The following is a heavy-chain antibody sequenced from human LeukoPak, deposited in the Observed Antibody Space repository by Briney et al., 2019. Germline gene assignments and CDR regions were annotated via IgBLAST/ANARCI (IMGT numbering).Heavy chain of an antibody. J-gene: IGHJ4*02. CDR1: GFTFSSYA. CDR2: ISGSGGST. D-gene: IGHD2-8*01. V-gene: IGHV3-23*01. Sequence: PGGSLRLSCAASGFTFSSYAMSWVRQAPGKGLEWVSAISGSGGSTYYADSVKGRFTISRDNSKSTLYLQMSSLSAEDTAVYYCAKQPYCTNGVCYLRYYFDYWGQGTLVTVSS. CDR3: AKQPYCTNGVCYLRYYFDY.